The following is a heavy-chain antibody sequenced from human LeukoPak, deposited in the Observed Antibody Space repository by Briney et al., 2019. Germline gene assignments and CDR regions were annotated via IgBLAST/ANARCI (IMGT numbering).Heavy chain of an antibody. D-gene: IGHD2-2*01. CDR1: GGTFSSYA. CDR3: ARGVVRYQLLLLDY. CDR2: IIPILGIA. J-gene: IGHJ4*02. Sequence: GASAKVSCKASGGTFSSYAISWVRQAPGQGLEWMGRIIPILGIANYAQKFQGRVTITADKSTSTAYMELSSLRSEDTAVYYCARGVVRYQLLLLDYWGQGTLVTVSS. V-gene: IGHV1-69*04.